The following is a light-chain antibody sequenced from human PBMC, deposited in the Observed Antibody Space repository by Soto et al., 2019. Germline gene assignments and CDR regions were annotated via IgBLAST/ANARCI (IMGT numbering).Light chain of an antibody. V-gene: IGLV2-14*01. CDR2: EVN. J-gene: IGLJ1*01. CDR1: SFDVDDYNS. Sequence: SVLTPPASVSGSPGQSITISCTGTSFDVDDYNSVSWYQQPPGKAPKLIIYEVNNRPSGVSNRFSGSNSDNTASLTISGLQAEDEADYYCSLYTTSSTPSYVFGTGTKVTVL. CDR3: SLYTTSSTPSYV.